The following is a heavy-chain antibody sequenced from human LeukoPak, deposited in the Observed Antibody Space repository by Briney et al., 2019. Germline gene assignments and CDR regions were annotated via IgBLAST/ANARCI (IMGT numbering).Heavy chain of an antibody. CDR1: GGSISSYY. CDR2: IYTSGST. Sequence: SETLSLTCTVSGGSISSYYWSWIRQPAGKGLEWIGRIYTSGSTNYNPSLKSRVTMSVDTSKNQFSLKLSSVTAADTAVYYCARIIAREELNYYFDYWGQGTLVTVSS. CDR3: ARIIAREELNYYFDY. J-gene: IGHJ4*02. V-gene: IGHV4-4*07. D-gene: IGHD1-26*01.